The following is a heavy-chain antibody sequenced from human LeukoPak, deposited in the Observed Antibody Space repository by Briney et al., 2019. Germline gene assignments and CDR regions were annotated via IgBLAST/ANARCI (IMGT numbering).Heavy chain of an antibody. J-gene: IGHJ1*01. Sequence: GGSLRLSCAAFGFTFSSYAMSWVRQAPGKGLEWVSAISGSGGSTYYADSVKGRFTISRDNSKNTLYLQVNSLRAEDTPVYYCAKETSPTVVTGPEYFQHWGQGTLVTVSS. D-gene: IGHD4-23*01. CDR3: AKETSPTVVTGPEYFQH. CDR2: ISGSGGST. V-gene: IGHV3-23*01. CDR1: GFTFSSYA.